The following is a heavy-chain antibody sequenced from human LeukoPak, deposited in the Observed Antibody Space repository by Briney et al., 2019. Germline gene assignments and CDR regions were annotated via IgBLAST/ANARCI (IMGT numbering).Heavy chain of an antibody. V-gene: IGHV3-7*03. J-gene: IGHJ4*02. Sequence: TGGALRLSCLASGFMFKDYWMQCVRQAPGKGLEWVANINKDGSVRHYIDPVKGRFTISRDNTRDSLSLQMDGLRVEDTAVYYCVRGNPFGAYWGQGTLVTVSP. CDR3: VRGNPFGAY. CDR2: INKDGSVR. CDR1: GFMFKDYW. D-gene: IGHD4/OR15-4a*01.